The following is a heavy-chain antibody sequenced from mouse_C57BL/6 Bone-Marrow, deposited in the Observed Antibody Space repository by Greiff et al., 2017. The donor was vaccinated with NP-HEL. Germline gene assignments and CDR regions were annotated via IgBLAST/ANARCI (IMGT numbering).Heavy chain of an antibody. CDR2: ISSGGDYI. V-gene: IGHV5-9-1*02. CDR1: GFTFSSYA. D-gene: IGHD1-1*01. J-gene: IGHJ1*03. CDR3: TREAYYYGSSHWYFDV. Sequence: EVQLQESGEGLVKPGGSLKLSCAASGFTFSSYAMSWVRQTPEKRLEWVAYISSGGDYIYYADTVKGRFTISRDNARNTLYLQMSSLKSEDTAMYYCTREAYYYGSSHWYFDVWGTGTTVTVSS.